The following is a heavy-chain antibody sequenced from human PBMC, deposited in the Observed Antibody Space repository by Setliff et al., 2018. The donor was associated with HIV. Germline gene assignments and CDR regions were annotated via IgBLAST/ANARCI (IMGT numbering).Heavy chain of an antibody. V-gene: IGHV4-38-2*02. CDR2: VYHSGKT. CDR1: GQFISDGYY. D-gene: IGHD2-15*01. Sequence: SETLSLTCTVSGQFISDGYYWGWIRQPPGKGLEWIGSVYHSGKTYYNPSLKSRVTMSADTSKNQFSLKLSSVTAADTAVYYCASSPAWRSDSGLHTFDYWGQGTLVTVSS. J-gene: IGHJ4*02. CDR3: ASSPAWRSDSGLHTFDY.